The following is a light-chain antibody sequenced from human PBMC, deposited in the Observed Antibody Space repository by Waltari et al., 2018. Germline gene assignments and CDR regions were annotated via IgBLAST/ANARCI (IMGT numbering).Light chain of an antibody. V-gene: IGLV2-23*02. CDR1: SRGIGRYDI. CDR3: CSYAGNYIWV. Sequence: QSALTQPASVSGSPGQSVTISCTGASRGIGRYDIVLGYQQHPGNAPKLIICDVSKRPSGVSDRFSGSKSGDTASLTISGLQFEDEADYYCCSYAGNYIWVFGGGTRLTVL. J-gene: IGLJ3*02. CDR2: DVS.